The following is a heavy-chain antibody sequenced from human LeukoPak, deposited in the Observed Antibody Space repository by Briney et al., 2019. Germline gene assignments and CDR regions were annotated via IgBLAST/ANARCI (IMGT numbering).Heavy chain of an antibody. V-gene: IGHV3-48*03. CDR3: ARDQGLSSYYYYMDV. CDR2: ISSSGSTI. D-gene: IGHD3/OR15-3a*01. Sequence: PGGSLRLSCAASGFTFSSYEMNWVRQAPGKGLEWVSYISSSGSTIYYADSVKGRFTISRDNAKNPLYLQMNSLRAEDTALYYCARDQGLSSYYYYMDVWGKGTTVTVSS. CDR1: GFTFSSYE. J-gene: IGHJ6*03.